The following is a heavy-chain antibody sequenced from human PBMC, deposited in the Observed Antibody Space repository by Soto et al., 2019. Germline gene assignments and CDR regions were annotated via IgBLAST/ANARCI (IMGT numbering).Heavy chain of an antibody. CDR1: GGTFSSYT. D-gene: IGHD3-10*01. J-gene: IGHJ6*02. Sequence: QVQLVQSGAEVKKPGSSVKVSCKASGGTFSSYTISWVRQAPGQGLEWMGRIIPILGIANYAQKFQGRVTITADKSTSTAYRELSSLRSEDAAVYYCAVWVRGGNMDVWGQGTTVTVSS. CDR3: AVWVRGGNMDV. V-gene: IGHV1-69*02. CDR2: IIPILGIA.